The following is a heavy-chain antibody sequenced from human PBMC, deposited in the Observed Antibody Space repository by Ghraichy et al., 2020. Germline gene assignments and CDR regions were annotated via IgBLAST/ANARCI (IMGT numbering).Heavy chain of an antibody. CDR2: ISGSGRNT. V-gene: IGHV3-23*01. J-gene: IGHJ3*01. CDR1: GFTFSTYA. D-gene: IGHD1-1*01. Sequence: GESLNISCAASGFTFSTYAMSWVRQAPGKGLEWVSRISGSGRNTYYADSVKGRFTISRDNSKNALELQMNSLRAEDTAVYYCAATSHGFDFWGQGTMVSVSS. CDR3: AATSHGFDF.